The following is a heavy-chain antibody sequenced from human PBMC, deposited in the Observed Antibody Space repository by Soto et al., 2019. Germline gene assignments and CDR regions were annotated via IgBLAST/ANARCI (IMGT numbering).Heavy chain of an antibody. Sequence: GASVKVSCKASGGTFSSYAISWVQQAPGQGLEWMGGIIPIFGTANYAQKFQGRVTITADESTSTAYMELSSLRSEDTAVYYCARGGELLLNRDAFDIWGQGTMVTV. CDR2: IIPIFGTA. D-gene: IGHD2-15*01. CDR1: GGTFSSYA. CDR3: ARGGELLLNRDAFDI. J-gene: IGHJ3*02. V-gene: IGHV1-69*13.